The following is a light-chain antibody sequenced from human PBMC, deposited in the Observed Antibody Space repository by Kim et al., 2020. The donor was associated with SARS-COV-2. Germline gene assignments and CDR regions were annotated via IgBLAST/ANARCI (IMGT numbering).Light chain of an antibody. CDR2: KTS. CDR1: QIVNSC. V-gene: IGKV1-5*03. J-gene: IGKJ4*01. Sequence: EIEMTQSPSTLSAFVGERVTLTCRASQIVNSCLAWYQQKRGEAPTLLIYKTSTIESGVPSRFSGSGSGTEFTLTISSLQPDDFAAYYCQQYDSYPLTFGGGTKVDIK. CDR3: QQYDSYPLT.